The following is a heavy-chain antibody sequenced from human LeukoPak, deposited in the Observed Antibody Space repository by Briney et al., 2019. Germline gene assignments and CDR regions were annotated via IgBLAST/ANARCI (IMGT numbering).Heavy chain of an antibody. J-gene: IGHJ4*02. CDR2: ISSSSSYI. D-gene: IGHD5-12*01. CDR1: GFTFSSYS. CDR3: ARDVGMGGYENYFDY. Sequence: PGGSLRLSCAASGFTFSSYSMNWVRQAPGKGLEWVSSISSSSSYIYYADSVKGRFTISRDNAKNSLYLQMNSLRAEDTAVYYCARDVGMGGYENYFDYWGQGTPVTVSS. V-gene: IGHV3-21*01.